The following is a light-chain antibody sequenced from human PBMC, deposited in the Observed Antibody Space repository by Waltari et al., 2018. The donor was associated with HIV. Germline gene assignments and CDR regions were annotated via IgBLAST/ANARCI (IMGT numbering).Light chain of an antibody. V-gene: IGLV3-1*01. J-gene: IGLJ2*01. CDR2: QDS. CDR1: ELGGKY. Sequence: SYDLTQPTSVSVSLGQTASITCSGAELGGKYVCWYQQRPGQSPVMVIFQDSERPSGIPERFSGSNSGNTATLTISGTQAMDEAAYYCQTWDINTAVFGGGTKLTVL. CDR3: QTWDINTAV.